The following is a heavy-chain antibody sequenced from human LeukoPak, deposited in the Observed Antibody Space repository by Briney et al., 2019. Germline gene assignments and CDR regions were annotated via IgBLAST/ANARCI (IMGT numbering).Heavy chain of an antibody. J-gene: IGHJ6*04. CDR2: INPNSGGT. D-gene: IGHD3-3*01. CDR3: ARASITIFGVVILGMDV. V-gene: IGHV1-2*02. CDR1: GYTFTGYY. Sequence: AASVKVSCKASGYTFTGYYMHWVRQAPGQGLEWMGWINPNSGGTNYAQKFQGRVTMTRDTSISTAYMELSRLRSDDTAVYYCARASITIFGVVILGMDVWGKGTTVTVSS.